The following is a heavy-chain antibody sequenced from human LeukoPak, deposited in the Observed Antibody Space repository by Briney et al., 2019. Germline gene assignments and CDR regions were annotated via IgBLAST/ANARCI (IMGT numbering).Heavy chain of an antibody. D-gene: IGHD2/OR15-2a*01. V-gene: IGHV1-2*02. CDR2: INPNSGGT. CDR3: ARSTTPKENEYFEH. J-gene: IGHJ1*01. CDR1: GYTFTDYY. Sequence: GASVKVSCKASGYTFTDYYMHWVRQAPGQGLEWMGWINPNSGGTNYIQKFQGRVIMTRDTSISTAYMELSRLRSNDTAVYYCARSTTPKENEYFEHWGQGTLVTVSS.